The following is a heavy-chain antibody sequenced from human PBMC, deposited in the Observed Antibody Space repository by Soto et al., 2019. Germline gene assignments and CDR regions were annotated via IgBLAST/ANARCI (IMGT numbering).Heavy chain of an antibody. CDR2: ISDGGDLI. D-gene: IGHD2-15*01. CDR1: GFPFSNHA. Sequence: EVQLLESGGGLVQPGGSLRVSCAASGFPFSNHAMSWVRQAPGKGLEWVSGISDGGDLIYYADSVKGRFSMSRDNSENMLYLQMTNLRVEDTAIYFCAKRQGTGLAAKNFDFWGQGTLVTVSS. V-gene: IGHV3-23*01. CDR3: AKRQGTGLAAKNFDF. J-gene: IGHJ4*02.